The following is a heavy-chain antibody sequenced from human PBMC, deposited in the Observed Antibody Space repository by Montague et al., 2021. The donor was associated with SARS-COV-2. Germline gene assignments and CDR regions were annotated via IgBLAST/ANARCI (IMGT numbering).Heavy chain of an antibody. Sequence: SETLSLTCAVSGGSFSGYYWSWIRQPPGKGLEWIWEINHSGSTNYNPSLKSRVTISVDTSKTQFSLTLSSVTAADTAVYYCTREGDQVLWSDYYYYGMDVWGQGTTVTVSS. D-gene: IGHD2-2*01. V-gene: IGHV4-34*01. J-gene: IGHJ6*02. CDR1: GGSFSGYY. CDR3: TREGDQVLWSDYYYYGMDV. CDR2: INHSGST.